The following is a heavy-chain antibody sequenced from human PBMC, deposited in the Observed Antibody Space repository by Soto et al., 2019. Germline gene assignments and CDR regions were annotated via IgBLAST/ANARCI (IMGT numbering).Heavy chain of an antibody. CDR2: VYWDDDK. CDR1: GFSLSTRDVG. V-gene: IGHV2-5*02. D-gene: IGHD2-2*01. Sequence: QITLNESGPTLVKPTQTRTLTCTFSGFSLSTRDVGVGWIRQPPGEALEWLGVVYWDDDKTYSPSLKSRLTITKDTSKNQVVLRMTKMDPVDTATYYCAHCRGGVASFWGQGTLVTVSS. J-gene: IGHJ4*02. CDR3: AHCRGGVASF.